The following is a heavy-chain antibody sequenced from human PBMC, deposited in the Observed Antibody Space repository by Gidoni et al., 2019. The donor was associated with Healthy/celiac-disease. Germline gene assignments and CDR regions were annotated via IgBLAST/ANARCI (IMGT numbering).Heavy chain of an antibody. V-gene: IGHV4-39*01. CDR2: IYYRGST. Sequence: QLQLQESGPGLVKPSETLSLTCTVSGGSISSSSYYWGWIRQPPGKGLEWIGSIYYRGSTYYNPSLKSRVTISVDTSKNQFSLKLSSVTAADTAVYYCARRGQWLAIDYWGQGTLVTVSS. CDR3: ARRGQWLAIDY. CDR1: GGSISSSSYY. J-gene: IGHJ4*02. D-gene: IGHD6-19*01.